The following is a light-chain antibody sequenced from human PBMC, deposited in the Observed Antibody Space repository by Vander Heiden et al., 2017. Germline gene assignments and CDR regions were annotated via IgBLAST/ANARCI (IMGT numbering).Light chain of an antibody. Sequence: DIVMTPSPLSLPATPGEPASIPCRSTQCLLHSNGYNFLDWYLQKPGQSPQLLIYLGSNRASGVPDRFSGSGSGTDFTLKISRVEAEDVGVYYCMQALQIPSTFGGGTKVEIK. CDR1: QCLLHSNGYNF. J-gene: IGKJ4*01. CDR2: LGS. CDR3: MQALQIPST. V-gene: IGKV2-28*01.